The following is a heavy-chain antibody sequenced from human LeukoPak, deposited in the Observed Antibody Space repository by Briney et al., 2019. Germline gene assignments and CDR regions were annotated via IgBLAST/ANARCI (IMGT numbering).Heavy chain of an antibody. CDR3: ARQIGGEGYFDY. CDR1: GGSISSGGYY. J-gene: IGHJ4*02. Sequence: SQTLSLTCTVSGGSISSGGYYWSWIRQHAGEGLEWIGYIYYSGSTYYNPSLKSRVTISVDTAKSQFSLKLSSVTAADTAVYYCARQIGGEGYFDYWGQGTLVTVSS. D-gene: IGHD2/OR15-2a*01. CDR2: IYYSGST. V-gene: IGHV4-31*03.